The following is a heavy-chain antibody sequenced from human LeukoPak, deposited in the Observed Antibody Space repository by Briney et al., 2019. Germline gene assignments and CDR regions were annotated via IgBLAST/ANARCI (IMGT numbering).Heavy chain of an antibody. V-gene: IGHV4-61*02. D-gene: IGHD3-9*01. CDR2: IFTSGST. J-gene: IGHJ6*03. CDR3: ACGPLYNDILTGSYPDHMDV. CDR1: GGSISSGSYY. Sequence: PSQTLSLTCTVSGGSISSGSYYWNWIRQPAGKGLEWIARIFTSGSTNYNPSLKGRVSISGDTSKNQFFLNLTSVTAADTAVYYCACGPLYNDILTGSYPDHMDVWGKGTTVTISS.